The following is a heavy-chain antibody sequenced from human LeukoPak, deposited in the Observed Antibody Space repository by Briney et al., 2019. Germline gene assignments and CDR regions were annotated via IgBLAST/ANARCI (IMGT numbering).Heavy chain of an antibody. CDR3: ANSFWDIVVVPAAIPYMDV. CDR1: GFTFSSYG. J-gene: IGHJ6*03. Sequence: GGSLRLSCAASGFTFSSYGMHWVRQAPGKGLEWVAFIRYDGSNKYYADSVKGRFTISRDNSKNTLYLQMNSLRAEDTAVYYCANSFWDIVVVPAAIPYMDVWGKGTTVTVSS. D-gene: IGHD2-2*02. CDR2: IRYDGSNK. V-gene: IGHV3-30*02.